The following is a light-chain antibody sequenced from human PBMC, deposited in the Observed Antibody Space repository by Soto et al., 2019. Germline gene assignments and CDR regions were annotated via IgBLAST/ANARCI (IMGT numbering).Light chain of an antibody. CDR1: QGINDY. V-gene: IGKV1-39*01. CDR3: QQSYNFPRT. Sequence: DIQMTQSPSSLSASVGDRVTITCRTSQGINDYLNWYQMKPGEAPKLLIYAASALQSGIPSRFSGSASGTEFTLTITSLRPEDFATYYCQQSYNFPRTFGQGTKVDIK. J-gene: IGKJ1*01. CDR2: AAS.